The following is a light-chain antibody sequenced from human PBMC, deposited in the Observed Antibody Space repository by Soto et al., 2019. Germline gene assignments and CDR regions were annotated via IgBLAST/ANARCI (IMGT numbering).Light chain of an antibody. J-gene: IGLJ1*01. CDR1: SSNIGARFD. Sequence: QSVLTQPPSVSGAPGQRVTIFCTGSSSNIGARFDVHWYRHLPGTAPKLLISVNTNGPSGVADRFSGSKSGTSASLAIAGLRAEDEADYYCQSYDSSLAGFVFGTGTKVTVL. CDR2: VNT. CDR3: QSYDSSLAGFV. V-gene: IGLV1-40*01.